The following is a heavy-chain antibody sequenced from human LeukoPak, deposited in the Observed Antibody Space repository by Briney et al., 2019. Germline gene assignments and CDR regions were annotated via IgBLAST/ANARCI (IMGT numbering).Heavy chain of an antibody. CDR3: AGSPQDGPFDY. CDR1: GFIFRDYW. D-gene: IGHD5-24*01. V-gene: IGHV3-7*01. Sequence: GGSLRLSCAGSGFIFRDYWLTWVRQAPGKGLEWVANINPDGSDKNYVDSLKGRFTIFRDNAKNLLFLQMNSLRVEDTAVYYCAGSPQDGPFDYWGQGTLVTVSS. CDR2: INPDGSDK. J-gene: IGHJ4*02.